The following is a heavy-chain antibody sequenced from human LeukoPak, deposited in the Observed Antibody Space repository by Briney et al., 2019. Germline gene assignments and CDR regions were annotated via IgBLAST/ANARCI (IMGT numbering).Heavy chain of an antibody. V-gene: IGHV4-34*01. CDR2: INHSGST. Sequence: SETLSLTCAVYGGSFSGYYWSWIRQPPGKGLEWIGEINHSGSTNYNPSLKSRVTISVDTSKNRFSLKLSSVTAADTAVYYCARGRGHGSGSYYNPRYWYFDLWGRGTLVTVSS. J-gene: IGHJ2*01. D-gene: IGHD3-10*01. CDR1: GGSFSGYY. CDR3: ARGRGHGSGSYYNPRYWYFDL.